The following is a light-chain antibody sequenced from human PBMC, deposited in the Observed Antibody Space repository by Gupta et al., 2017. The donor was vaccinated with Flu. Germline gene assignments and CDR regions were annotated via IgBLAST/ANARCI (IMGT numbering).Light chain of an antibody. V-gene: IGLV3-21*03. CDR1: NIGFKS. CDR2: EDF. J-gene: IGLJ1*01. Sequence: GKTATLTCGGDNIGFKSVYWYQQKPGQAPVRVVEEDFDRPSGIPERFAGSNSGEKDTPTLSGAEAGDEADDDCQVWASRSEQSVFGSGTKVTV. CDR3: QVWASRSEQSV.